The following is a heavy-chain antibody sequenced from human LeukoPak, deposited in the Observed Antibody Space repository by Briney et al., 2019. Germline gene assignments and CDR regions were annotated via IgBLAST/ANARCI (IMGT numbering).Heavy chain of an antibody. CDR3: ARDIPLSYCSGGSCYGDYYYYGMDV. V-gene: IGHV3-21*01. CDR2: ISSSSSYI. Sequence: PGGSLRLSCAASGFTFSSYSMNWVRQAPGKGLEWVSSISSSSSYIYYADSVKGRFTISRDNVKNSLYLQMNSLRAEDTAVYYCARDIPLSYCSGGSCYGDYYYYGMDVWGQGTTVTVSS. D-gene: IGHD2-15*01. J-gene: IGHJ6*02. CDR1: GFTFSSYS.